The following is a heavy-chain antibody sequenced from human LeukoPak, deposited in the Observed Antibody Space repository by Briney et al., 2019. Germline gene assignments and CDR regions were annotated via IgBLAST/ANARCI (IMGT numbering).Heavy chain of an antibody. J-gene: IGHJ4*02. Sequence: SVKVSCKASGGTFSSYAISWARQAPGQGLEWMGGIIPIFGTANYAQKFQGRVTITADESASTAYMELSSLRSEDTAVYYCASRRTGKTRRYYFDYWGQGTLVTVSS. CDR3: ASRRTGKTRRYYFDY. V-gene: IGHV1-69*13. D-gene: IGHD1-14*01. CDR2: IIPIFGTA. CDR1: GGTFSSYA.